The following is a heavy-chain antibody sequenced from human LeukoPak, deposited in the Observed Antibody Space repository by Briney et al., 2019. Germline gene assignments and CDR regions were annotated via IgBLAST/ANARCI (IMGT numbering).Heavy chain of an antibody. J-gene: IGHJ3*01. V-gene: IGHV3-30*03. CDR2: ISYDGRNE. CDR1: GFTFSDYG. Sequence: GGSLRLSCVASGFTFSDYGMLWVRQPPGKGLEWVAVISYDGRNEHYADSVKGRFTISRDNSKNTLYLQMNSLRAEDTAVYYCARVQGPYCSSSSCYTNAFDVWGQGTMVTVSS. CDR3: ARVQGPYCSSSSCYTNAFDV. D-gene: IGHD2-2*02.